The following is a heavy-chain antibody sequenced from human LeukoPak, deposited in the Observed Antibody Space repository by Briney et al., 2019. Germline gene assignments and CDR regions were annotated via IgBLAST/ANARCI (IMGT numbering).Heavy chain of an antibody. V-gene: IGHV3-23*01. J-gene: IGHJ4*02. CDR1: GFTFSSYA. Sequence: GGSLRLSCAASGFTFSSYAMSWVRQAPGKGLEWVSAISGSGGSTYYADSVKGRFTISRDNAKNSLYLQMNSLRAEDTAVYYCTRDVWIFADWGQGTLVTVSS. D-gene: IGHD3-3*01. CDR2: ISGSGGST. CDR3: TRDVWIFAD.